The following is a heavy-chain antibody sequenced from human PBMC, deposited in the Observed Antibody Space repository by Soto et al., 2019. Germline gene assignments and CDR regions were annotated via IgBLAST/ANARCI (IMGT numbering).Heavy chain of an antibody. J-gene: IGHJ3*01. D-gene: IGHD6-6*01. CDR3: ARGLATLPVFAFDV. V-gene: IGHV2-5*01. CDR1: GISLSTRGVG. Sequence: SGPTLENPTQTLTLTCSLSGISLSTRGVGLGWIRQTPGKALEWLALIYWNDDEHYSPSLKSRLTITKDTSKNQAVLTMTNMDPVDTATYYCARGLATLPVFAFDVWGQGTVVTVSS. CDR2: IYWNDDE.